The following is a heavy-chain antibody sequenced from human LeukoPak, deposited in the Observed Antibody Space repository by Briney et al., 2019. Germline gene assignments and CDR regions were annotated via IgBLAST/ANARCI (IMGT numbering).Heavy chain of an antibody. Sequence: PGGSLRLSCAASGFTFSSYWMSWVRQAPGKGLEWVANIKQDGSEKYYVDSVKGRFTISRDNAKNSLYLQMNSLRAEDTAVYYCARDAPDPLTPYGMDVWGQGTTVTVSS. J-gene: IGHJ6*02. CDR3: ARDAPDPLTPYGMDV. D-gene: IGHD3-16*01. V-gene: IGHV3-7*01. CDR2: IKQDGSEK. CDR1: GFTFSSYW.